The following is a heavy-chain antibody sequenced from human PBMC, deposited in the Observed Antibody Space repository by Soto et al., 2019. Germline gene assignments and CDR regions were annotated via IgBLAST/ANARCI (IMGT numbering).Heavy chain of an antibody. D-gene: IGHD6-19*01. V-gene: IGHV2-5*02. CDR1: GFSLSTSGVG. Sequence: QITLKESGPPLVKPTQTLTLTCTFSGFSLSTSGVGVGWIRQPPGKALEWLALIYWDDDKRYSPSLKSRLTITQDXHKPQXXLTMTNMDPVDTATYYCAHSDSGSSGWYYVSSFDLWGRGTLVTVSS. CDR2: IYWDDDK. CDR3: AHSDSGSSGWYYVSSFDL. J-gene: IGHJ2*01.